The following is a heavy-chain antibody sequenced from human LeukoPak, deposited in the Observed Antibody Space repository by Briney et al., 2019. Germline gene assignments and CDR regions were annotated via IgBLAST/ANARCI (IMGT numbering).Heavy chain of an antibody. D-gene: IGHD2-15*01. J-gene: IGHJ4*02. V-gene: IGHV4-30-2*01. CDR2: IYHSGST. CDR1: GFTFSSYT. CDR3: ARALGGSWSFDY. Sequence: LRLSCAASGFTFSSYTLHWIRQPPGKGLEWIGYIYHSGSTYYNPSLKSRVTISVDRSKNQFSLKLSSVTAADTAVYYCARALGGSWSFDYWGQGTLVTVSS.